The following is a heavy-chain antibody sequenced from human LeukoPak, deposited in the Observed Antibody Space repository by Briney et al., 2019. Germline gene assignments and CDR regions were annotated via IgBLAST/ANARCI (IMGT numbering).Heavy chain of an antibody. J-gene: IGHJ4*02. Sequence: GGSLRLSCAASGFTFSSYAMSWVRQAPGKGLEWVSAISGSGGSTFYADSVKGRFTISRDNSKNTLYLQMNSLGAEDTAVYYCAKDPTYPGDRDYFDHWGQGTLVTVSS. CDR2: ISGSGGST. V-gene: IGHV3-23*01. CDR3: AKDPTYPGDRDYFDH. D-gene: IGHD7-27*01. CDR1: GFTFSSYA.